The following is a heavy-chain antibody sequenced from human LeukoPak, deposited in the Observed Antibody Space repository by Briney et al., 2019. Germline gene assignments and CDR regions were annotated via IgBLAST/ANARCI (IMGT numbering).Heavy chain of an antibody. J-gene: IGHJ4*02. CDR2: IDYSGST. D-gene: IGHD3-3*01. CDR3: ARDPDFWSGYYNFDY. Sequence: PSETLSLTCTVSGGSFNQYYWSWIRQPPGKGLEWIGYIDYSGSTNYNPSLKSRVTISVDTSKHQVTLRLTSVTAADTAVYYCARDPDFWSGYYNFDYWGQGTLVTVSS. CDR1: GGSFNQYY. V-gene: IGHV4-59*12.